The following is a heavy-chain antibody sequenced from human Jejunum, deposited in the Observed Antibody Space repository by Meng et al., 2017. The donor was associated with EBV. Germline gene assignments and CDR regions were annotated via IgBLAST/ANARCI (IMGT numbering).Heavy chain of an antibody. CDR1: GGSISTDNW. Sequence: QGQRQEPGPGRVKPSRTLSLTCAGSGGSISTDNWWSWVRQPPGKGLEYIGEIHHSGSTKYNPSLKSRVTISVDKSNNHFSLKLSSVTAADTAVYYCARDRGVEDYWGQGTLVTVSS. V-gene: IGHV4-4*02. D-gene: IGHD5-24*01. J-gene: IGHJ4*02. CDR2: IHHSGST. CDR3: ARDRGVEDY.